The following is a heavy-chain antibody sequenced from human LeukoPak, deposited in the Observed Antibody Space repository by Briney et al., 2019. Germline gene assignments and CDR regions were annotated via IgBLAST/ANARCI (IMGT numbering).Heavy chain of an antibody. J-gene: IGHJ4*02. CDR1: GFIFGSHG. V-gene: IGHV3-30*18. CDR2: ISSDGSNK. D-gene: IGHD2-2*01. CDR3: AKETYIVVVPGALFDY. Sequence: PGRSLTLSCTTSGFIFGSHGMHWVRQAPGKGLEWVAVISSDGSNKYYADSVKGRITVSRDNSKNTLSLQMNSLRAEDTAIYYCAKETYIVVVPGALFDYWGQGTLVTVSS.